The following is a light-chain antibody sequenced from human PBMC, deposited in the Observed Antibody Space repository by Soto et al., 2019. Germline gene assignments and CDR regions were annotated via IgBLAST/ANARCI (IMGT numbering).Light chain of an antibody. CDR3: QQTSAFPRT. V-gene: IGKV1-12*01. CDR2: GAS. CDR1: RDISNS. J-gene: IGKJ1*01. Sequence: IQMTQSPSSVSASVGDRLTITCRASRDISNSLAWYQQTPGKAPKLLLRGASSLHRGVPSRFSGGGAGTEFTLAISSLEPEDFANYYCQQTSAFPRTCGQGTKVDVK.